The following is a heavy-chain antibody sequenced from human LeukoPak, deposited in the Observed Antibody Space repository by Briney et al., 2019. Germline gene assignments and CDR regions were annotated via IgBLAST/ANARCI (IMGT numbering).Heavy chain of an antibody. D-gene: IGHD2-2*01. V-gene: IGHV4-39*01. CDR3: ARVRHPSIVVVPAATPPLE. CDR2: IYYSGNT. Sequence: SETLSLACTVSGGSISSSSYYWGWIRQPPGKGLEWIGSIYYSGNTYYNPSLKSRVTISVDTSKNQFSLKVSSVTAADTAVYYCARVRHPSIVVVPAATPPLEWGQGTLVTVSS. CDR1: GGSISSSSYY. J-gene: IGHJ4*02.